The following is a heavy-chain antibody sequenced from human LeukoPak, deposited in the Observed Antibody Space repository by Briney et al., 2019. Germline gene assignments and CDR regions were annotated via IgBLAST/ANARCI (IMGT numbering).Heavy chain of an antibody. J-gene: IGHJ4*02. CDR2: ISSNGGST. D-gene: IGHD3-3*01. CDR3: AGSITIFGVVMY. CDR1: GFTFSSYA. Sequence: PGGSLRLSCAASGFTFSSYAMHWVRQAPGKGLEYVSAISSNGGSTYYANSVKGRFTISRDNSKNTLYLQMGSLRAEDMAVYYCAGSITIFGVVMYWGQGTLVTVSS. V-gene: IGHV3-64*01.